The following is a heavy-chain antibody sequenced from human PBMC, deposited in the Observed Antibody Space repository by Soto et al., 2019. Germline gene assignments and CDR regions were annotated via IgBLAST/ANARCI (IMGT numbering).Heavy chain of an antibody. CDR1: GGSISSYY. CDR2: IYYSGST. D-gene: IGHD3-9*01. V-gene: IGHV4-59*08. Sequence: SETLSLTCTVSGGSISSYYWSWIRQPPGKGLEWIGYIYYSGSTNYNPSLKSRVTISVDTSKNQFSLKLSSVTAADTAVYYCARTLRGYDILTGLTYYYMDVWGKGTTVTVSS. J-gene: IGHJ6*03. CDR3: ARTLRGYDILTGLTYYYMDV.